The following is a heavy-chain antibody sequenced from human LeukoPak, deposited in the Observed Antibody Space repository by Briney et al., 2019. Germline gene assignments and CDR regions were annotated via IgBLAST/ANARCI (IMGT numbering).Heavy chain of an antibody. D-gene: IGHD6-19*01. J-gene: IGHJ5*02. CDR2: IYYSGST. CDR1: GGSISSGGYY. V-gene: IGHV4-31*03. CDR3: ARGTAQTAVAGTVWFDP. Sequence: SETLSLTCTVSGGSISSGGYYWSWIRQHPGKGLEWIGYIYYSGSTYYNPSLKSRVTISVDTSKNQFSLKLSSVTAADTAVYYCARGTAQTAVAGTVWFDPWGQGTLVTVSS.